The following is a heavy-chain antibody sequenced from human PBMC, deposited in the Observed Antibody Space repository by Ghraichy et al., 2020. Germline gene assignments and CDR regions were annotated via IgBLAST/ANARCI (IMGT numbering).Heavy chain of an antibody. CDR2: IYYSGST. CDR1: GGSVSSGSYY. Sequence: SETLSLTCTVSGGSVSSGSYYWSWIRQPPGKGLEWIGYIYYSGSTNYNPSLKSRVTISVDTSKNQFSLKLSSVTAADTAVYYCARALHAYYDYVWGSSSVDVWGQGTTVTVSS. V-gene: IGHV4-61*01. D-gene: IGHD3-16*01. J-gene: IGHJ6*02. CDR3: ARALHAYYDYVWGSSSVDV.